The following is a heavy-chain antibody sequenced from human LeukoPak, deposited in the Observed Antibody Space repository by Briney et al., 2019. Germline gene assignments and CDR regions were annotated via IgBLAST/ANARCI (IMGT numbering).Heavy chain of an antibody. Sequence: PSETLSLTCAVSGGSMNTVSYYWSWIRQPPGKGLEWIGEINHSGSTNYNPSLKSRVTISVDTSKNQFSLKLSSVTAADTAVYYCARVWVNFGITMIVVQPVLDIWGQGTMVTVSS. J-gene: IGHJ3*02. V-gene: IGHV4-34*01. CDR2: INHSGST. CDR1: GGSMNTVSYY. D-gene: IGHD3-22*01. CDR3: ARVWVNFGITMIVVQPVLDI.